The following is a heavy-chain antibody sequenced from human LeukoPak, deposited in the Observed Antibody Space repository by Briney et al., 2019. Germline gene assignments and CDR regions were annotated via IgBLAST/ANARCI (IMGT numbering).Heavy chain of an antibody. CDR1: GYTFSTYG. CDR3: ARDSRINAFDL. D-gene: IGHD2-15*01. V-gene: IGHV1-3*01. CDR2: IIVGNGDT. Sequence: ASVKVSCKASGYTFSTYGLHWVRQAPGQRLEWMGWIIVGNGDTKYSQKFQGTVTFTRDTSASTAYMELTSLRSEDTATYYCARDSRINAFDLWGQGTMLTVSS. J-gene: IGHJ3*01.